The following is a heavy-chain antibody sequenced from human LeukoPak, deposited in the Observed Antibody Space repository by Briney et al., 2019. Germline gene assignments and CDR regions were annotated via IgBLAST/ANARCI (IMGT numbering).Heavy chain of an antibody. V-gene: IGHV3-7*01. D-gene: IGHD3-10*01. CDR1: GFTFSSYW. Sequence: GGSLRLSCAASGFTFSSYWMSWVRQAPGKGLEWVANIKQDGSEKYYVDSVKGRFTISRDNAKNSLYLQMNSLRAEDTAVYYCARGPDTMVQGEDYWGQGTLDTVSS. J-gene: IGHJ4*02. CDR3: ARGPDTMVQGEDY. CDR2: IKQDGSEK.